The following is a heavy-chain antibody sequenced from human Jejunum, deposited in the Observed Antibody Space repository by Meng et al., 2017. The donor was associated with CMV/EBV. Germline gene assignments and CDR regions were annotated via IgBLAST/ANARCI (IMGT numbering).Heavy chain of an antibody. CDR3: AHSTYGSGKYYFDY. J-gene: IGHJ4*02. V-gene: IGHV2-5*02. CDR1: GFSLSSSGVG. Sequence: ITLRESGATLLKPTDTLTLTCTFSGFSLSSSGVGVGWVRQPPGKALEWLVLIYWDDDTRYSPSLKSSLTITKDTPKNQVVLTMTNMDPVDTATYYCAHSTYGSGKYYFDYWGQGTLVTVSS. CDR2: IYWDDDT. D-gene: IGHD3-10*01.